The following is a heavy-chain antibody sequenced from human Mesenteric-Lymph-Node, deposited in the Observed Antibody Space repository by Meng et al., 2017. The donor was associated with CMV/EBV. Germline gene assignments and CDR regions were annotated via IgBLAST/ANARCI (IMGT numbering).Heavy chain of an antibody. Sequence: GESLKISCAASAFTFSTFGMHWVRQAPGKGLEWVAFIRYDGSNKYYADSVKGRFTISRDNSKNTLYLQMNSLRPEDTAVYYCAKSGGGNFYKGELPYWGQGTLVTVSS. J-gene: IGHJ1*01. CDR3: AKSGGGNFYKGELPY. D-gene: IGHD3-10*01. CDR1: AFTFSTFG. V-gene: IGHV3-30*02. CDR2: IRYDGSNK.